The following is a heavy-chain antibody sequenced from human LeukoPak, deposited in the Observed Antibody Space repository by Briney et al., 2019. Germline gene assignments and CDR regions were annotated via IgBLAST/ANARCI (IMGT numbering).Heavy chain of an antibody. CDR3: ARQVGAMRFDY. Sequence: SETLSLTCVVSGGSMRSYYWAWIRQPPGKGLEYIGYIYDGGNTNYNPSLKSRVTISVDTSKNQFSLNLTSVTAADMAVYFCARQVGAMRFDYWGQGILVTVSS. CDR2: IYDGGNT. CDR1: GGSMRSYY. J-gene: IGHJ4*02. V-gene: IGHV4-59*08. D-gene: IGHD1-26*01.